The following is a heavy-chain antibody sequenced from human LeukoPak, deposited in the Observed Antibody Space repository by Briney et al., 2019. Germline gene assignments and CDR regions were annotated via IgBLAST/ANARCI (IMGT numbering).Heavy chain of an antibody. CDR3: ARETYYYDSSGYYSLTGRAFDI. CDR1: GFTFSSYW. D-gene: IGHD3-22*01. J-gene: IGHJ3*02. Sequence: GGSLRLSCAASGFTFSSYWMHWVRQAPGKGLVWVSRINSDESSTSYADSVKGRFTISRDNAKNTLYLQMNSLRAEDTAVYYCARETYYYDSSGYYSLTGRAFDIWGQGTMVTVSS. V-gene: IGHV3-74*01. CDR2: INSDESST.